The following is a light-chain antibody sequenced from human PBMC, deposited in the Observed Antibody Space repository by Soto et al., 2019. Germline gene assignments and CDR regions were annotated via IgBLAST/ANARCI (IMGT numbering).Light chain of an antibody. V-gene: IGKV3-15*01. CDR1: QSVSSN. CDR2: GAS. Sequence: EIVMTQSPATLSVSPGDRATLSCRASQSVSSNLAWYQQKPGQAPRLLIYGASTRATGIPARFSGSGSGTESTLTISSLQSEDFAVYYCQQYNNWPITFGQGTRLEIK. CDR3: QQYNNWPIT. J-gene: IGKJ5*01.